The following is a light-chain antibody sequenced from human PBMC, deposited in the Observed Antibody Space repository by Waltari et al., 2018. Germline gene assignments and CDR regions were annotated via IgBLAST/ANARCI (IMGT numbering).Light chain of an antibody. CDR1: SSDIGDYNF. CDR3: SSHAGSWV. V-gene: IGLV2-8*01. CDR2: EVS. J-gene: IGLJ3*02. Sequence: QSALTQPPSASGSPGQSVTISCTGTSSDIGDYNFVSWYQQHPGKAPKVLIYEVSKRPSGVPDRFSGSKSGNTASLTVSGRQAEDEADYYCSSHAGSWVFGGGTKLTVL.